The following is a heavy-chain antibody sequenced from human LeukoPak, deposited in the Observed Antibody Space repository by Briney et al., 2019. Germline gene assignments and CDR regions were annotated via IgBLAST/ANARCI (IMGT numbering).Heavy chain of an antibody. CDR1: GFSFSSYG. J-gene: IGHJ4*02. D-gene: IGHD3-9*01. CDR2: ISYDGSNK. V-gene: IGHV3-30*18. Sequence: SGGSLRLSCAASGFSFSSYGMHWVRQAPGKGLEWVAVISYDGSNKYYADSVKGRFTISRDNSKNTLFLQMNSLRAEDTAVYYCAKDADYDILTAPPDYWGQGTLVTVSS. CDR3: AKDADYDILTAPPDY.